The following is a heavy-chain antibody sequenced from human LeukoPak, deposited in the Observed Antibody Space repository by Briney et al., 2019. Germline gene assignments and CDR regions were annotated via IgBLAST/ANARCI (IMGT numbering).Heavy chain of an antibody. CDR1: GYSISIGYY. CDR2: IYYSGST. CDR3: ARAPIAAAGTGIDY. Sequence: SETLSLTCTVSGYSISIGYYWSWIRQHPGQGLECIGYIYYSGSTYYNPSLKSRVTISVDTSKNQFSLKLSSVPAADTAVYYCARAPIAAAGTGIDYWGQGTLVTVSS. J-gene: IGHJ4*02. D-gene: IGHD6-13*01. V-gene: IGHV4-31*03.